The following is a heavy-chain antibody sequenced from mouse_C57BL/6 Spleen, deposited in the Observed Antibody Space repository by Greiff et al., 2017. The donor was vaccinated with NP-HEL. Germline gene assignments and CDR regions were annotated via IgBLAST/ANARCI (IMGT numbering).Heavy chain of an antibody. CDR3: ARWGYDAY. Sequence: VQLQQSGPELVKPGASVKISCKASGYAFSSSWMNWVKQRPGKGLEWIGRIYPGDGATNYNGKFKGKATLTADKSSSTAYMQLSSLTSEDSAVYFCARWGYDAYWGQGTTLTVSS. D-gene: IGHD2-2*01. CDR2: IYPGDGAT. J-gene: IGHJ2*01. CDR1: GYAFSSSW. V-gene: IGHV1-82*01.